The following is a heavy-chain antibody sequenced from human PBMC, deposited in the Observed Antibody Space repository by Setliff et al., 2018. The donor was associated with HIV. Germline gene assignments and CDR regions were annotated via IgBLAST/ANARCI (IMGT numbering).Heavy chain of an antibody. Sequence: PSETLSLTCAVYGGSFSGYYWSWIRQPPGKGREWIGEIDHRGSTNYNPSLKSRVTISVDTSKNQFSLKLSSVTAADTAVYYCATYADRESNRFDPWGQGILVTVSS. D-gene: IGHD3-10*01. V-gene: IGHV4-34*01. CDR3: ATYADRESNRFDP. CDR1: GGSFSGYY. CDR2: IDHRGST. J-gene: IGHJ5*02.